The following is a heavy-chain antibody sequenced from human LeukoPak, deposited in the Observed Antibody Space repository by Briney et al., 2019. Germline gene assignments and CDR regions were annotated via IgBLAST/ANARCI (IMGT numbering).Heavy chain of an antibody. CDR2: ISSGGSYI. D-gene: IGHD5-18*01. V-gene: IGHV3-21*01. CDR3: ARGEDTAMVTGGYNWFDP. J-gene: IGHJ5*02. Sequence: PGGSLRLSCAASGFTFSSYSMNWVRQAPGKGLEWVSSISSGGSYIYYADSVKGRFTISRDNAENSLYLQMNSLRAEDTAVYYCARGEDTAMVTGGYNWFDPWGQGTLVTVSS. CDR1: GFTFSSYS.